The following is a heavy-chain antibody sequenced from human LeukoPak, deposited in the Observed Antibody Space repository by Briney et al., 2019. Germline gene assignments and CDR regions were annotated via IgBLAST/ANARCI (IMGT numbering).Heavy chain of an antibody. V-gene: IGHV3-74*01. J-gene: IGHJ4*02. D-gene: IGHD2-2*01. CDR1: GFTFSSYW. Sequence: PGGSLRLSCAASGFTFSSYWMHWVRQAPGKGLVWVSRINSDGSSTSYADSVKGRFTTSRDNAKNTLYLQMNSLRAEDTAVYYCARVRAPMAYYFDYWGQGTLVTVSS. CDR3: ARVRAPMAYYFDY. CDR2: INSDGSST.